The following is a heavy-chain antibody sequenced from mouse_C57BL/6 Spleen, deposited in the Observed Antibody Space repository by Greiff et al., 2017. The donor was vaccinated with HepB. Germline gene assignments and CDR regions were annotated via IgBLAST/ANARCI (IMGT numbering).Heavy chain of an antibody. Sequence: QVQLQQSGAELVRPGTSVKVSCKASGYAFTNYLIEWVKQRPGQGLEWIGVINPGSGGTNYNEKFKGKATLTADKSSSTAYMQLSSLTSEDSAVYFCARDGFMGSNYDYYAMDYWGQGTSVTVSS. CDR3: ARDGFMGSNYDYYAMDY. V-gene: IGHV1-54*01. D-gene: IGHD2-5*01. CDR2: INPGSGGT. CDR1: GYAFTNYL. J-gene: IGHJ4*01.